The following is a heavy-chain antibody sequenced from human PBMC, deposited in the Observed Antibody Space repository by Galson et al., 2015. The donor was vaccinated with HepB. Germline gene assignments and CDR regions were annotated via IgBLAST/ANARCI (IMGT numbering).Heavy chain of an antibody. J-gene: IGHJ4*02. CDR2: LKQDGREK. D-gene: IGHD6-13*01. CDR3: ARAAGTLQIDY. CDR1: GFPFNKYW. V-gene: IGHV3-7*01. Sequence: LRLSCAVSGFPFNKYWMSWVRQAPGKGPEWVANLKQDGREKYYVDSVKSRFTISRDNAKNSLYLQMNSLRDEDTAVYYCARAAGTLQIDYWGQGTLVTVSS.